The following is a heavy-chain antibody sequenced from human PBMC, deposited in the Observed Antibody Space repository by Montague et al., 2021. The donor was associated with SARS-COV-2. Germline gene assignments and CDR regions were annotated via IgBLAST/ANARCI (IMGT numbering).Heavy chain of an antibody. J-gene: IGHJ4*02. D-gene: IGHD3-10*01. V-gene: IGHV3-74*01. CDR3: GRDLSGRSDY. CDR2: IDENGRTT. CDR1: EFTFSRYW. Sequence: SLRLSCAASEFTFSRYWLHWVRQVPGKGLLWVSRIDENGRTTDYADSVRGRFTISRDNAKRTLYLQMNSLRAEDTAVYYCGRDLSGRSDYWGQGTLVAVSS.